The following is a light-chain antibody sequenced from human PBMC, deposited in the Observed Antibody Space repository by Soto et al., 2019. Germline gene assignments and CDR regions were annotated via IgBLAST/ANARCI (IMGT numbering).Light chain of an antibody. V-gene: IGLV2-14*01. CDR2: DVT. CDR1: SSDVGGYDY. J-gene: IGLJ1*01. Sequence: QSVLTQPASVSGSPGQSVTISCTGTSSDVGGYDYVSWYQHHPGKAPKLVIYDVTYRPSGVSDRFSGSESANTASLTISGLQAEDEADYYCSSYTSSSTHVFGTGTKVTVL. CDR3: SSYTSSSTHV.